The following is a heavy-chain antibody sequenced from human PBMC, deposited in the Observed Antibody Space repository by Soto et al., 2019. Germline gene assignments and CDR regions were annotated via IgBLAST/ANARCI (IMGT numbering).Heavy chain of an antibody. Sequence: QVQLQESGPGLVKPSQTLSLTCTISGGSISSGGYYWSWIRQHPGKGLEWIGYSYYSGSTYYNPSLKSRVTISVDTSKNQFALKLSSVTAADTAVYYCARRLPLPAAMIRYYYGMDVWGQGTTVTVSS. V-gene: IGHV4-31*03. D-gene: IGHD2-2*01. J-gene: IGHJ6*02. CDR3: ARRLPLPAAMIRYYYGMDV. CDR1: GGSISSGGYY. CDR2: SYYSGST.